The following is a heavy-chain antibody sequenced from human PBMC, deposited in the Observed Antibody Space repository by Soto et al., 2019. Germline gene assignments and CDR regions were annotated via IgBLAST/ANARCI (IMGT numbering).Heavy chain of an antibody. J-gene: IGHJ4*02. CDR2: VYYSGTT. CDR3: ARTTAVPNTLRSRYFFDY. V-gene: IGHV4-61*01. D-gene: IGHD4-17*01. CDR1: GGSISDKTYY. Sequence: LSLTCSVSGGSISDKTYYWSWIRQPPGKRLEWIGYVYYSGTTNYNPSLKSRVTISVDLSKNRFSLRLSSVTTADTALYYCARTTAVPNTLRSRYFFDYWGQGTLV.